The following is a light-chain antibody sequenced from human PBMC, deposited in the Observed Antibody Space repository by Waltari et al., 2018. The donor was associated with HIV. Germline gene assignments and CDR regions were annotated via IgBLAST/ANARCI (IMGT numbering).Light chain of an antibody. CDR1: SSDVGNYNL. J-gene: IGLJ3*02. V-gene: IGLV2-23*01. Sequence: QSALTQPASVSGSPGQSITISCTGTSSDVGNYNLVSWYQQHPGKAPKLIIYEAIKRPSGVSNRISASKSGNTASLTISGLQAEDEADYYHCSYGGSSTWVFGGGTKVTVL. CDR2: EAI. CDR3: CSYGGSSTWV.